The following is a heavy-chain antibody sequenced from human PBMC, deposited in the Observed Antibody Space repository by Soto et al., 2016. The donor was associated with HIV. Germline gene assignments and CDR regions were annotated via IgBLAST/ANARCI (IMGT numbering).Heavy chain of an antibody. D-gene: IGHD5-18*01. CDR2: MNPNNVNT. V-gene: IGHV1-8*03. CDR1: GYTFIRYD. CDR3: ARGGYHAFDI. J-gene: IGHJ3*02. Sequence: QVQLVQSGAEVKQPGASVKVSCKASGYTFIRYDINWVRQATGQGLEWMGWMNPNNVNTGYAQKFQGRVTITRNTSTSTIYMALSSLRSDDTAVYYCARGGYHAFDIWGQGTLITVSS.